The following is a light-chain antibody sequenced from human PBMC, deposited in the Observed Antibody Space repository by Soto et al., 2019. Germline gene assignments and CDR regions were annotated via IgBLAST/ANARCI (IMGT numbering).Light chain of an antibody. CDR1: SSNVGNYNF. J-gene: IGLJ2*01. CDR3: ATWDDNLSGPI. CDR2: DVS. Sequence: QSVLTQPASVSGSPGQSITISCTGTSSNVGNYNFVSWYQQHPGKVPKLLIHDVSKRPSGVPDRFSGSKSGTSASLAISGLRSEDEADYYCATWDDNLSGPIFGGGTQLTVL. V-gene: IGLV2-14*02.